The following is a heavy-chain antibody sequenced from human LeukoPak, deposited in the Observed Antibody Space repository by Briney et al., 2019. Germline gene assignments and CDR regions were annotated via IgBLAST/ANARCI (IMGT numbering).Heavy chain of an antibody. CDR2: INPSDATA. CDR1: GDDFTNHN. CDR3: ARDLNKYTGFAY. V-gene: IGHV1-46*01. D-gene: IGHD7-27*01. J-gene: IGHJ4*02. Sequence: ASVKVSCKASGDDFTNHNFHWVRQAPGQGPEWVGLINPSDATAIYTQKVQGRLTLTRDAPTSTIYMEMSSLRSNDTAVYYCARDLNKYTGFAYWGQGTLVTVSS.